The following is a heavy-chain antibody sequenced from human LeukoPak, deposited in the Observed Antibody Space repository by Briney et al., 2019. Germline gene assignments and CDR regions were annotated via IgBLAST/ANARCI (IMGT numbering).Heavy chain of an antibody. D-gene: IGHD5-18*01. CDR1: GFTVSSNS. CDR2: LYSGGNT. CDR3: AKGEQLWTTSSFDY. V-gene: IGHV3-53*01. J-gene: IGHJ4*02. Sequence: PPGGSLRLSCAASGFTVSSNSMSWVRQAPGKGLEWVSVLYSGGNTYYADSVKGRFTISRDNSKNTLYLQMNSLRTEDTAVYYCAKGEQLWTTSSFDYWGQGTLVTVSS.